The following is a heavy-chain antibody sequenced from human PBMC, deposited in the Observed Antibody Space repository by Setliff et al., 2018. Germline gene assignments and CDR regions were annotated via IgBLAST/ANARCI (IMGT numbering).Heavy chain of an antibody. CDR2: ISAYNGNT. CDR1: GYTFTSYG. V-gene: IGHV1-18*01. D-gene: IGHD3-22*01. CDR3: ARGPVMIVATGYFDY. J-gene: IGHJ4*02. Sequence: GASVKVSCKASGYTFTSYGISWVRQAPGQGLEWMGWISAYNGNTNYAQKLQGRVTMTTDTSTSTAYMELRSLRSDDTAVYYCARGPVMIVATGYFDYWGQGTLVTVSS.